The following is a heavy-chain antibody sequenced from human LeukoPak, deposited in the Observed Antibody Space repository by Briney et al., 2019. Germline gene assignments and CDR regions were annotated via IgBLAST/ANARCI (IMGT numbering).Heavy chain of an antibody. D-gene: IGHD3-22*01. CDR3: ARDQGYYDSSGFIDY. Sequence: PGGSLRLSCAASGFTFSSYSMNWVRQAPGKGLEWVSSISSSSSYIYYADSVKGRFTISRDNAKNSLYLQMNSLRAEDTAVYYCARDQGYYDSSGFIDYWGQGTLVTVSS. CDR1: GFTFSSYS. CDR2: ISSSSSYI. V-gene: IGHV3-21*01. J-gene: IGHJ4*02.